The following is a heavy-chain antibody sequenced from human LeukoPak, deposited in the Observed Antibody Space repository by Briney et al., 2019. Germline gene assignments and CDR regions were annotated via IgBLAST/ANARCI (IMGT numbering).Heavy chain of an antibody. CDR1: GGSISSGGYS. CDR2: IYYSGST. J-gene: IGHJ3*02. V-gene: IGHV4-31*11. D-gene: IGHD3-10*01. CDR3: ARSSQYYSFDI. Sequence: SQTLSLTCAVSGGSISSGGYSWSWIRQHPGKGLEWIGYIYYSGSTYYNPSLKSRVTISVDTSKNQFSLKLSSVTAADTAVYYCARSSQYYSFDIWGQGTMVTVSS.